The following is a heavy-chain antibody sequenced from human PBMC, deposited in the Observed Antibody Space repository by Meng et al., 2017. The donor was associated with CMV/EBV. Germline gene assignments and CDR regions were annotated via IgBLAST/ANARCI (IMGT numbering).Heavy chain of an antibody. J-gene: IGHJ4*02. CDR3: ARVQVRGEMATPAGY. D-gene: IGHD5-24*01. CDR2: INPNSGGT. CDR1: GYTFTGYY. V-gene: IGHV1-2*02. Sequence: QGELVQSGAEGKKLGASVKISCKASGYTFTGYYMHWVRQAPGQGLEWMGWINPNSGGTNYAQKFQGRVTMTRDTSISTAYMELSRLRSDDTAVYYCARVQVRGEMATPAGYWGQGTLVTVSS.